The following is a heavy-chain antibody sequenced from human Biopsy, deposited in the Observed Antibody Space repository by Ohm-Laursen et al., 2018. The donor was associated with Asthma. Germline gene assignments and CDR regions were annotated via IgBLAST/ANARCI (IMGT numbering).Heavy chain of an antibody. D-gene: IGHD3-3*01. CDR2: INWNGGST. Sequence: SLRLSCSASGFMFRSFGMHWVRQAPGKGLDWVSCINWNGGSTGYADSVKGRFTISRDNAKNSLYLQMNSLRAEDTALYHCGRDMGGFGSGGFPVEFWGQGTLVTVSS. CDR3: GRDMGGFGSGGFPVEF. J-gene: IGHJ4*02. V-gene: IGHV3-20*01. CDR1: GFMFRSFG.